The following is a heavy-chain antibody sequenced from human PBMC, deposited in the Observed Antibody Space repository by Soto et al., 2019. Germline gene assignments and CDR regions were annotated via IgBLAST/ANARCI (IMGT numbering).Heavy chain of an antibody. CDR3: ARGDYDVLTGYYPLDF. J-gene: IGHJ4*02. V-gene: IGHV1-46*01. Sequence: ASVKVSCKASGYTLTSYYMHWVRQAPGQGLAWMGIINPSGGSTSYAQNYQGRITMTSDTSTTTVYMELSSLGSEDTAVYFCARGDYDVLTGYYPLDFWGQGTLVTVSS. CDR2: INPSGGST. D-gene: IGHD3-9*01. CDR1: GYTLTSYY.